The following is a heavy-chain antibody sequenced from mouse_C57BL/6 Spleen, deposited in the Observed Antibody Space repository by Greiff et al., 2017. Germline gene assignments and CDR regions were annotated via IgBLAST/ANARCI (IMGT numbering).Heavy chain of an antibody. V-gene: IGHV1-55*01. D-gene: IGHD2-5*01. CDR2: IYPGSGST. Sequence: QVQLQQPGAELVKPGASVKMSCKASGYTFTSYWITWVKQRPGQGLEWIGDIYPGSGSTNYNEKCKSKATLTVDTSSSTAYMQLSSLTSEDSAVYSCAREPYSNLSCDVWGTGTTVTVSS. CDR3: AREPYSNLSCDV. CDR1: GYTFTSYW. J-gene: IGHJ1*03.